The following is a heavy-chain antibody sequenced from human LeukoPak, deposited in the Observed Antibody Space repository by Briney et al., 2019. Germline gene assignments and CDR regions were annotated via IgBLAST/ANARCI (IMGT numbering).Heavy chain of an antibody. V-gene: IGHV4-59*06. D-gene: IGHD3-10*01. CDR1: GGSISSYY. CDR2: IYYSGST. J-gene: IGHJ4*02. CDR3: ASREGVRVGYFDY. Sequence: PSETLSLTCTVSGGSISSYYWSWIRQPPGKGLEWIGYIYYSGSTYYNPSLKSRVTISVDTSKNQFSLNLSSVTAADTAVYYCASREGVRVGYFDYWGQGTLVTVSS.